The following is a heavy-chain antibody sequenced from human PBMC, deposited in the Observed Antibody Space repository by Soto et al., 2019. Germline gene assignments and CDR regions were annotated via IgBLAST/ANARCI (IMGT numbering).Heavy chain of an antibody. CDR3: ARHIVVVVAATV. Sequence: QVQLQESGPGLVKPSQTLSLTCTVSSGSISSGAYYWSWIRQHPGKGLEWIGYIYYSGSTYYNPSLKSRVTISLDTSKNQFSLKLSSVTAADTAVYYCARHIVVVVAATVWGQGTLVTVSS. CDR1: SGSISSGAYY. CDR2: IYYSGST. D-gene: IGHD2-15*01. J-gene: IGHJ4*02. V-gene: IGHV4-31*03.